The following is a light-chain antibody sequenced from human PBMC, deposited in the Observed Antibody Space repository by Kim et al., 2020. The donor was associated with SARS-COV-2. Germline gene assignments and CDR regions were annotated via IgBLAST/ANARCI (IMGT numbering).Light chain of an antibody. CDR2: GAS. V-gene: IGKV1-17*03. J-gene: IGKJ1*01. CDR1: HYIYTY. Sequence: DIQMTQSPSAMSASVGDRVTITCRASHYIYTYLAWFQQKPGKVPKRLISGASRLQSGVPSRFSGSGSGAEFTLTISNLQPEDVATYYCLHHKDYPYTFGQGTKVDIK. CDR3: LHHKDYPYT.